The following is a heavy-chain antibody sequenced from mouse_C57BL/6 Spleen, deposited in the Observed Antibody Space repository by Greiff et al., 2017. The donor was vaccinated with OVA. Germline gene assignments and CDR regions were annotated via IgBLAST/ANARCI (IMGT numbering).Heavy chain of an antibody. CDR2: ISYDGSN. Sequence: VQLKESGPGLVKPSQSLSLTCSVTGYSITSGYYWNWIRQFPGNKLEWMGYISYDGSNNYNPSLKNRISITRDTSKNQFFLKLNSVTTEDTATYYCARGGLLPYYYAMDYWGQGTSVTVSS. CDR3: ARGGLLPYYYAMDY. D-gene: IGHD2-3*01. CDR1: GYSITSGYY. V-gene: IGHV3-6*01. J-gene: IGHJ4*01.